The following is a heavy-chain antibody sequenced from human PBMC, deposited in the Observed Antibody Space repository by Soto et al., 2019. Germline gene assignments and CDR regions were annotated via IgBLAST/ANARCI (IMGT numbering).Heavy chain of an antibody. CDR1: GGSIRVQSYY. V-gene: IGHV4-39*01. CDR2: SYYSGTS. J-gene: IGHJ5*02. CDR3: TRRYNWNDYYFDP. D-gene: IGHD1-20*01. Sequence: ASETLSLTCTVSGGSIRVQSYYWTWIRQTPGKGLEWVGSSYYSGTSYFNPALKGRVTISVDTSTNQFSLRLTSVTAADTAVYYCTRRYNWNDYYFDPWDQGTLVTVSS.